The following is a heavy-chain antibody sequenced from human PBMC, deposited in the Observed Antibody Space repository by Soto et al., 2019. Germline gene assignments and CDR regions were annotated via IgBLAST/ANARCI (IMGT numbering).Heavy chain of an antibody. CDR3: ARVGHRYNWNDVVY. V-gene: IGHV3-23*01. J-gene: IGHJ4*02. Sequence: EVQLLESGGGLVQPGGSLRLSCAASGFPFSTSAMNWVRQAPGKGLEWVSIISGNSDAAHYAESVKGRFTSSRDNSKNTLYLQMNSLRAEDTAVYYCARVGHRYNWNDVVYWGQGTLVTVSS. CDR1: GFPFSTSA. CDR2: ISGNSDAA. D-gene: IGHD1-1*01.